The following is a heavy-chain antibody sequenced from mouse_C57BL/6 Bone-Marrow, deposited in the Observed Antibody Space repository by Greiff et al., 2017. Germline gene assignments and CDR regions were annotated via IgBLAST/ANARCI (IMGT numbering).Heavy chain of an antibody. Sequence: QVQLQQSGAELVKPGASVKLSCKASGYTFTSYWMHWVKQRPGQGLEWIGMIHPNSGSTNYNEKFKSKATLTVDKSSSTAYMQLSSLTSEDSAVYYCAREDTTVDYWYFDVWGTGTTVTVSS. V-gene: IGHV1-64*01. CDR3: AREDTTVDYWYFDV. J-gene: IGHJ1*03. CDR2: IHPNSGST. CDR1: GYTFTSYW. D-gene: IGHD1-1*01.